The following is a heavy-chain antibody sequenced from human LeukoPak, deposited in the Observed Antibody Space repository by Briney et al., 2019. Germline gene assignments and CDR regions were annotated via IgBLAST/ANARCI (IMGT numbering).Heavy chain of an antibody. V-gene: IGHV1-2*02. J-gene: IGHJ4*02. CDR1: GYTFTGYY. D-gene: IGHD6-19*01. Sequence: ASVKVSCKASGYTFTGYYMHWVRQAPGQGLEWMGWINPNSGGTNYAQKFQGRVTMTRDTSISTAYMELSRLRSDDTAVYYCARDLIAVAGTNDYWGQGTLVTVSS. CDR3: ARDLIAVAGTNDY. CDR2: INPNSGGT.